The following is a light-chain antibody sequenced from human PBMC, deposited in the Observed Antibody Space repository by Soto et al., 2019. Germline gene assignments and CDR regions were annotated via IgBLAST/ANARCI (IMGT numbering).Light chain of an antibody. Sequence: DIQMTQSPSSLSASVGDRVTITCQASQDISNYLNWYQQKPGKAPKLLIYDASNLETGVPSRFSGSGSGTDFTSPISSLQPEDIATYYCQQYDNPFTVGPGTKVDIK. CDR3: QQYDNPFT. CDR1: QDISNY. V-gene: IGKV1-33*01. J-gene: IGKJ3*01. CDR2: DAS.